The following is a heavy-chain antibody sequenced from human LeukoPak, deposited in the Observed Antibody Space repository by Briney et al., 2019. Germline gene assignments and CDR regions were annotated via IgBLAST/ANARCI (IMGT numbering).Heavy chain of an antibody. D-gene: IGHD6-13*01. V-gene: IGHV3-9*01. CDR1: GFIFDDYA. J-gene: IGHJ4*02. CDR3: TKDGKQQLGAVAGNSDY. CDR2: IDWNGGRK. Sequence: GGSLRLSCAASGFIFDDYAMHWVRQAPGKGLEWVSGIDWNGGRKAYADSVKGRFSISRGNAKNSLYLQMNSLRAEDTALYYCTKDGKQQLGAVAGNSDYWGQGTLVTVSS.